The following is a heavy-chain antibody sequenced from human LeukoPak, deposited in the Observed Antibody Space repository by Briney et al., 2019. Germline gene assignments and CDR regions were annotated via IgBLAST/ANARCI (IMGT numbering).Heavy chain of an antibody. Sequence: GRSLRLSCAASGFTFDDYAMHWVRQAPGKGLEWVSGISWNSGSIGYADSVKGRFTISRDNAKNSLYLQMNSLRAEDTALYYCARVPCSSTSCCYGMDVWGQGTTVTVSS. CDR3: ARVPCSSTSCCYGMDV. J-gene: IGHJ6*02. D-gene: IGHD2-2*01. CDR2: ISWNSGSI. CDR1: GFTFDDYA. V-gene: IGHV3-9*01.